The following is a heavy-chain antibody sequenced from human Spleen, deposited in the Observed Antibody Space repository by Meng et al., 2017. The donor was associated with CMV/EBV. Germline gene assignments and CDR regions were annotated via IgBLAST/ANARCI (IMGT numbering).Heavy chain of an antibody. Sequence: SCAASGVTFSNFAMSWVRQAPGRGLEWVSTISGSGGSTYYADSVKGRFTISRDNSKNTLYLQMNGLRAEDTAVYYCAKDSSGWHKDYWGQGALVTVSS. CDR3: AKDSSGWHKDY. CDR2: ISGSGGST. D-gene: IGHD6-19*01. V-gene: IGHV3-23*01. J-gene: IGHJ4*02. CDR1: GVTFSNFA.